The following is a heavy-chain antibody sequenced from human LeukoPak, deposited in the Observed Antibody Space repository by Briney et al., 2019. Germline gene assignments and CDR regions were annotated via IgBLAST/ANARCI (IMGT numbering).Heavy chain of an antibody. CDR3: AKITDPQSDI. CDR1: GFTFSNYG. V-gene: IGHV3-30*02. Sequence: GGSLRLSCTAYGFTFSNYGMHWVRQAPCKGLEWVAFIQYDASNKYYSDSVKGRFTISRDNSKNTLYLQMNSLRPEDTAVYYCAKITDPQSDIWGQGTMVTVSS. CDR2: IQYDASNK. J-gene: IGHJ3*02. D-gene: IGHD3-16*01.